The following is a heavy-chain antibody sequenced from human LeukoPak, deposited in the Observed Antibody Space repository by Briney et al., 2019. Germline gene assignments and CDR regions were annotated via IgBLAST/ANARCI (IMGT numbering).Heavy chain of an antibody. Sequence: PGGSLRLSCAASGFTFSSYGMHWVRQAPGKGLEWVAFIRYDGSNKYYADSVKGRFTISRDNSKNTLYLQMNSLRAEDTAVYYCARDGYSTSWYRHDAFDIWGQGTMVTVSS. D-gene: IGHD6-13*01. CDR2: IRYDGSNK. CDR1: GFTFSSYG. J-gene: IGHJ3*02. CDR3: ARDGYSTSWYRHDAFDI. V-gene: IGHV3-30*02.